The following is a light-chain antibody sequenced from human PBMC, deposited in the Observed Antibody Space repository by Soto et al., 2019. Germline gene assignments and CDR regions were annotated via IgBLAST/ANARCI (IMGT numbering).Light chain of an antibody. J-gene: IGLJ2*01. V-gene: IGLV1-40*01. Sequence: QSVLTQPPSVSGAPGQRVTISCTGSSSNIGAGYDVHWYQQLPGTAPKLLIYVNNNRPSGVPDRFSGSKSGTSASLAITGLQAEDEADYYCQSYDSSLSGYVVFGGGTQLTVL. CDR2: VNN. CDR1: SSNIGAGYD. CDR3: QSYDSSLSGYVV.